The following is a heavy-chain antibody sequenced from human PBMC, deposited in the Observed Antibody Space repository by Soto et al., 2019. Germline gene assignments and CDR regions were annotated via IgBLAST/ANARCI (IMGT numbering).Heavy chain of an antibody. CDR2: IYYSGST. Sequence: PSETLSLTCTVSGGSISSGGYYWSWIRQHPGKGLEWIAYIYYSGSTNYNPSLNSRVTISIDTSRNHFSLDLRSVTAADTAVYYCARVRGGSYASGSFYKPTWFDSWGQGTLVTVSS. CDR1: GGSISSGGYY. CDR3: ARVRGGSYASGSFYKPTWFDS. V-gene: IGHV4-31*03. D-gene: IGHD3-10*01. J-gene: IGHJ5*01.